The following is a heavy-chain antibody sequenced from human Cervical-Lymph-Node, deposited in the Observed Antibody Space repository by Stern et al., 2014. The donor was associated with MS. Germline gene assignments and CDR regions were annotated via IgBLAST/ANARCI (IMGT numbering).Heavy chain of an antibody. CDR2: MNPNSGNT. D-gene: IGHD3-10*01. J-gene: IGHJ4*02. Sequence: VQLVQSGAEVKKPGASVKVSCKASGYTFTSYEINWVRQATGHGLEWMGCMNPNSGNTGYAQNFQGRVTMTRNTSISTAYMELSSLRSEDTAVYYCARCRPGELFPDYWGQGTLVTVSS. V-gene: IGHV1-8*01. CDR3: ARCRPGELFPDY. CDR1: GYTFTSYE.